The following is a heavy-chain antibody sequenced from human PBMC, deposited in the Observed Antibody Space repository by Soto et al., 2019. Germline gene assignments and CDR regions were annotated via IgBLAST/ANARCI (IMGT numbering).Heavy chain of an antibody. CDR2: IDPSDSYT. D-gene: IGHD1-26*01. Sequence: GEPQGICWRASGENITDYWITWGRQIPGKGLEWMGKIDPSDSYTDYSPSFQGHVTISVDKSINTAYLQWSSLKASDTAIYYCAKTPTYCYYAMDVWGQGTTVPVSS. V-gene: IGHV5-10-1*01. CDR3: AKTPTYCYYAMDV. J-gene: IGHJ6*02. CDR1: GENITDYW.